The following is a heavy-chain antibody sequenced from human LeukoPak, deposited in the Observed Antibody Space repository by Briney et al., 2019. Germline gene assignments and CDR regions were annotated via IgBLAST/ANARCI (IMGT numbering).Heavy chain of an antibody. D-gene: IGHD6-13*01. J-gene: IGHJ4*02. V-gene: IGHV3-53*01. Sequence: HPGGPLRLSCEAPGFPFGPNSLGWVRQAPGKGLKWVSIIYSGGNTYYADSVKGRFTISRDSSKNTLYLQMNSLRAEDTAVYYCARFIAAGYYFDYWGQGTLVTVSS. CDR3: ARFIAAGYYFDY. CDR2: IYSGGNT. CDR1: GFPFGPNS.